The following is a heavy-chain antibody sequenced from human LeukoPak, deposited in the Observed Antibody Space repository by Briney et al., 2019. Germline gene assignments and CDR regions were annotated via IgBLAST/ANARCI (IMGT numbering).Heavy chain of an antibody. D-gene: IGHD2-15*01. V-gene: IGHV1-18*01. CDR2: ISAYNGNT. CDR3: ARGYCSGGNCYEFSQPDYYYYGMDV. Sequence: EASVKVSCKASGYTFTSYGISWVRQAPGQGLEWMGWISAYNGNTNYAQKLQGRVPMTTDTSTSTAYMELRSLRSDDTAVYDCARGYCSGGNCYEFSQPDYYYYGMDVWGQGTTVTVSS. CDR1: GYTFTSYG. J-gene: IGHJ6*02.